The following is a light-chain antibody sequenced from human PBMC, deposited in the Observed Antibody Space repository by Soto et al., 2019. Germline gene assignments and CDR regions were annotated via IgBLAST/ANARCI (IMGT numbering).Light chain of an antibody. CDR1: ETINNW. CDR3: QQDYTYFK. V-gene: IGKV1-5*01. J-gene: IGKJ1*01. CDR2: DAS. Sequence: DIQMTQSPSSLSASVGDRVTFTCRASETINNWLAWYQQKPGKAPKLLIFDASSLKSGVPSRFSGSGSGTDFTLTISSLQPDYIATYYCQQDYTYFKFGQGTKVEVK.